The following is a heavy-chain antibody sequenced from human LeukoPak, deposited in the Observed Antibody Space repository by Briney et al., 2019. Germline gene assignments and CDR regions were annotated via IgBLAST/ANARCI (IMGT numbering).Heavy chain of an antibody. V-gene: IGHV4-59*01. CDR3: TKGAGWLIDY. Sequence: SETLSLTCTVSGGSISSYYWSWIRQPPGKGLEWIGYIHNDGSTKYNPSLKGRVTISEDTSKNRFSLNMNSVTAEDTAVYYCTKGAGWLIDYWGQGTLVTVSS. CDR1: GGSISSYY. CDR2: IHNDGST. J-gene: IGHJ4*02. D-gene: IGHD5-12*01.